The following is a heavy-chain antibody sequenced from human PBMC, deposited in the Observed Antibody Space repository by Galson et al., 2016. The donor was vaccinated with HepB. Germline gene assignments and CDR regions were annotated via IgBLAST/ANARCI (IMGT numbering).Heavy chain of an antibody. CDR3: AKSLGVRGDYFDY. V-gene: IGHV3-30*18. Sequence: SLRLSCAASGFTLSTYAMSWVRQAPAKGLEWVAAVAYDGSNKYYTDSVRGRFAISRDNSKNTLYLQMDSLRTEDTAVYYCAKSLGVRGDYFDYWGQGTLVTVSS. D-gene: IGHD7-27*01. CDR1: GFTLSTYA. J-gene: IGHJ4*02. CDR2: VAYDGSNK.